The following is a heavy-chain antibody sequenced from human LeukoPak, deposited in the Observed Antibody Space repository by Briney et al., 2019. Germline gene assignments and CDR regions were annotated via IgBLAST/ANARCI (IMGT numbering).Heavy chain of an antibody. V-gene: IGHV3-30-3*01. Sequence: GVSLRLSCAASRFTFSSYAMHWVRQAPAKGLEWVSVISYDGNNEYYADSVKGRFTVSRHNSKNTLYPQMSSLRVDDTAVYYCASDQSCSSIRCHFHAFDIWGQGTVVTVSS. CDR1: RFTFSSYA. CDR2: ISYDGNNE. J-gene: IGHJ3*02. CDR3: ASDQSCSSIRCHFHAFDI. D-gene: IGHD2-2*01.